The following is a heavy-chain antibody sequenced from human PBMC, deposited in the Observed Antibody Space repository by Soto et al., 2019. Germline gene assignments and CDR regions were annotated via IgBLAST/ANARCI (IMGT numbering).Heavy chain of an antibody. J-gene: IGHJ4*02. D-gene: IGHD6-6*01. CDR1: GFTFSSYG. V-gene: IGHV3-30*18. CDR2: ISYDGSNK. Sequence: QVQLVESGGGVVQPGRSLRLSCAASGFTFSSYGMHWVRQAPGKGLEWVAVISYDGSNKYYADSVKGRFTISRDNYKNTLYLQMNSLRAEDTAVYYCAKDISVWSSSSVFDYWGQGTLVTVSS. CDR3: AKDISVWSSSSVFDY.